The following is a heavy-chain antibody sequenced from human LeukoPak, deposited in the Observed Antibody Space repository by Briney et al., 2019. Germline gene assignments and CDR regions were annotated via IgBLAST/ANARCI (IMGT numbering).Heavy chain of an antibody. V-gene: IGHV1-8*01. Sequence: ASVKVSCKASGYTFTSYDINWVRQATGQGLEWMGWMNPNSGNTGHAQKFQGRVTMTRNTSISTAYMELSSLRSEDTAVYYCARGSHDILTGYMYYFDYWGQGTLVTVSS. D-gene: IGHD3-9*01. CDR3: ARGSHDILTGYMYYFDY. J-gene: IGHJ4*02. CDR1: GYTFTSYD. CDR2: MNPNSGNT.